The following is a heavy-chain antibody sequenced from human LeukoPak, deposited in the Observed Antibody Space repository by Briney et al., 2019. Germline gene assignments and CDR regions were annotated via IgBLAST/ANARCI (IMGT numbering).Heavy chain of an antibody. Sequence: PGGSLRPSCAASGFTFSSYGMHWVRQAPGKGLEWVAVISYDGSNKYYADSVKGRFTISRDNSKNTLYLQMNSLRAEDTAVYYCATLEVVPAAILSEDWFDPWGQGTLVTVSS. J-gene: IGHJ5*02. V-gene: IGHV3-30*03. CDR2: ISYDGSNK. CDR3: ATLEVVPAAILSEDWFDP. D-gene: IGHD2-2*02. CDR1: GFTFSSYG.